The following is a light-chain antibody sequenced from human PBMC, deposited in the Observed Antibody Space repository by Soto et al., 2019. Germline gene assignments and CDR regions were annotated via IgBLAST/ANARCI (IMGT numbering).Light chain of an antibody. CDR3: SSYTSSSTYV. Sequence: QSVLTQPASVSGSPGQSITISCTGTSSDVGGYNYVSWYQQHPGKAPKLMIYEVSNRPSGVSNRFSGSKSGNTASLTISGRQAEDEADYYCSSYTSSSTYVFGPGTKVTVL. V-gene: IGLV2-14*01. J-gene: IGLJ1*01. CDR2: EVS. CDR1: SSDVGGYNY.